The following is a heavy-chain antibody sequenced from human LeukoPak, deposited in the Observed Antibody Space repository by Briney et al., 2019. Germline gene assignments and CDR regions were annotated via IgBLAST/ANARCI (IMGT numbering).Heavy chain of an antibody. D-gene: IGHD6-19*01. CDR3: ARGRTGWHYMDV. J-gene: IGHJ6*03. CDR2: IYYSGST. Sequence: SETLCLTCTVSGGSISSYYWSWIRQPPGKGLEWIGYIYYSGSTSYNPSLKSRVTISVDTSKNQFSLKLSSVTAADTAVYYCARGRTGWHYMDVWGKGTTVTISS. V-gene: IGHV4-59*01. CDR1: GGSISSYY.